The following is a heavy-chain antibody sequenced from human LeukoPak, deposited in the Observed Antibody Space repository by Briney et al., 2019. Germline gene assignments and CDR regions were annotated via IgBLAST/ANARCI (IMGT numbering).Heavy chain of an antibody. Sequence: GGSLRLSCAASGFTFSGYWMSWVRQAPGKGLEWVANINQDGSEKYYVDSVKGRFTISRDNAKNSLSLQMGSLRVEDTAVYYCARESTAGYNSSWYGFRNWGQGTLVSVSS. J-gene: IGHJ1*01. CDR2: INQDGSEK. CDR3: ARESTAGYNSSWYGFRN. CDR1: GFTFSGYW. V-gene: IGHV3-7*01. D-gene: IGHD6-13*01.